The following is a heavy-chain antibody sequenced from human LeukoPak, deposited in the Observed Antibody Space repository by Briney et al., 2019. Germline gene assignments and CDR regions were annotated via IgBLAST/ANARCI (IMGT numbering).Heavy chain of an antibody. D-gene: IGHD2-21*01. Sequence: PSETLSPTCFVSGGSISGYYWSWIRQTPGKGLEWIGYIYSSGSTIYNPSLKSRVTMSVDTSMNQFSLRLSSVTAADTAIYYCARTYGGGVTDAFDIWGQGTIVTVSS. CDR1: GGSISGYY. V-gene: IGHV4-59*01. CDR3: ARTYGGGVTDAFDI. J-gene: IGHJ3*02. CDR2: IYSSGST.